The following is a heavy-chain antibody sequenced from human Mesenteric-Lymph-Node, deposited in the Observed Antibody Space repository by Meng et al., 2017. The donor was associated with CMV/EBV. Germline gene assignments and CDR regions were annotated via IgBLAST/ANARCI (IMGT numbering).Heavy chain of an antibody. J-gene: IGHJ6*02. Sequence: ETLSLTCTVSGGSISTYYWSWIRQPPGKGLEWVASISSSGYYIYYADSVKGRFTISRDNAKKSLYLQMTSLRAEDTAVYYCTRGSSNTYYFGSGSYGGVYYYGMDVWGQGTAVTVSS. CDR3: TRGSSNTYYFGSGSYGGVYYYGMDV. CDR2: ISSSGYYI. D-gene: IGHD3-10*01. V-gene: IGHV3-21*01. CDR1: GGSISTYY.